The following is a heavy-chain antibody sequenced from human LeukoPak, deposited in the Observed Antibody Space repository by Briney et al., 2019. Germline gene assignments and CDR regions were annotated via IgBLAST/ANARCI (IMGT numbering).Heavy chain of an antibody. J-gene: IGHJ4*02. Sequence: SETLSLTCTLSGGSISSYYWSWIRQPAGKGVEYIGRLNTGGSTNYNPPLKGRVTMSLDTSKNEFSLKMNSVTAADTAVYYCARDLGFGVVDLGYWGQGILVTVSS. CDR2: LNTGGST. CDR3: ARDLGFGVVDLGY. D-gene: IGHD3-16*01. V-gene: IGHV4-4*07. CDR1: GGSISSYY.